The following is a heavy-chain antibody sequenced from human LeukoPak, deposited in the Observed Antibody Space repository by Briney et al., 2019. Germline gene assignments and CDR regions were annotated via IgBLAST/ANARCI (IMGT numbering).Heavy chain of an antibody. V-gene: IGHV1-46*01. D-gene: IGHD3-10*02. CDR3: ARDMFDDFPYYYYYGMDV. CDR2: INPSGGST. J-gene: IGHJ6*02. CDR1: GYTFTSYY. Sequence: ASVKVSYKASGYTFTSYYMHWVRQAPGQGLEWIGIINPSGGSTSYAQKFQGRVTMTRDTSTSTVYMELSSLRSEDTAVYYCARDMFDDFPYYYYYGMDVWGQGTTVTVSS.